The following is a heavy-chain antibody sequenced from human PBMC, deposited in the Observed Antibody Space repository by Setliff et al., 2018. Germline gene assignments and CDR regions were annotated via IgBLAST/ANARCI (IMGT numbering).Heavy chain of an antibody. D-gene: IGHD1-26*01. J-gene: IGHJ4*02. Sequence: SETLSLTCTVSGDSISNYYWNWIRQPAGKGLEWIGRIYVTESTKYNPSLKSRVTLSIDTSKNQFSLKLSSLTAADTALYFCARDNTILGATDYWGQGALVTSPQ. V-gene: IGHV4-4*07. CDR2: IYVTEST. CDR3: ARDNTILGATDY. CDR1: GDSISNYY.